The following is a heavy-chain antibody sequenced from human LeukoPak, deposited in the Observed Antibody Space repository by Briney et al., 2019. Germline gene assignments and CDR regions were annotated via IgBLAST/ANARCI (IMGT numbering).Heavy chain of an antibody. J-gene: IGHJ6*02. V-gene: IGHV4-34*01. CDR2: INHSGST. CDR3: ARHHRAYYYYGMDV. D-gene: IGHD3-10*01. Sequence: SETLSLTCAVSGGSFSGYYWSWIRQPPGKGLEWIGEINHSGSTNYNPSLKSRVTISVDTSKNQFSLKLSSVTAADTAVYYCARHHRAYYYYGMDVWGQGTTVTVSS. CDR1: GGSFSGYY.